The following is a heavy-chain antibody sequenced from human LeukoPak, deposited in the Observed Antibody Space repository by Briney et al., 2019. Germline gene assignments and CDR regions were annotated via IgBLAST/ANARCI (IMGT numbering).Heavy chain of an antibody. Sequence: ASVKVSCKASGYTFTKYYMHWVRQAPGQGLEWMGIINPSGGSTNYPQKFQGRVTMTRDTSTSTVYMELSSLRSEDTAVYFCATSRDCHNSEYFQQWGQGTLATVSS. D-gene: IGHD5-24*01. CDR1: GYTFTKYY. CDR2: INPSGGST. V-gene: IGHV1-46*01. CDR3: ATSRDCHNSEYFQQ. J-gene: IGHJ1*01.